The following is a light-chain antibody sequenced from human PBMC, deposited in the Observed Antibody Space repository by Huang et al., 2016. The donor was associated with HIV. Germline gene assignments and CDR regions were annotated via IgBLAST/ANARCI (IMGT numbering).Light chain of an antibody. CDR1: QDIGTS. CDR2: AAS. CDR3: QQTYTTPRVS. V-gene: IGKV1-39*01. Sequence: DIRLTQSPSSLSASVGDRVTITCRASQDIGTSLNWFQLRPGKAPKLLIFAASTLQSGVPSRFVGSGSQTDFTLTITTLQPEDFAIYSCQQTYTTPRVSFGPGT. J-gene: IGKJ3*01.